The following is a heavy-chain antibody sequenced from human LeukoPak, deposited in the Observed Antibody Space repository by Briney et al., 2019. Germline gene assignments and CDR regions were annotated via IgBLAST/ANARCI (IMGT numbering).Heavy chain of an antibody. D-gene: IGHD3-3*01. Sequence: SETLSLTCAVYGGSFSGYYWSWIRQPPGKGLEWIGEINHSGSTNYNPSLKSRVTISVDTSKNQFSLKLSSVTAADTAVYYCARGLPWSGYYWVPLSGPTDYWGQGTLVTVSS. J-gene: IGHJ4*02. V-gene: IGHV4-34*01. CDR3: ARGLPWSGYYWVPLSGPTDY. CDR2: INHSGST. CDR1: GGSFSGYY.